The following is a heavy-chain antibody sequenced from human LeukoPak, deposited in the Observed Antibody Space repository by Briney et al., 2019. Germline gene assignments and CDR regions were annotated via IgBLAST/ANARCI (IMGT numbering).Heavy chain of an antibody. Sequence: GGSLRLSCAASGFTFSSYGMHWVRQAPGKGLEWVAVIWYDGSNKYYADSVKGRFTISRDNSKNTLYLQMNSLRAEDTAVYYCARGDHDYGDYLDYWGQGTLVTVSS. CDR1: GFTFSSYG. V-gene: IGHV3-33*01. CDR2: IWYDGSNK. D-gene: IGHD4-17*01. J-gene: IGHJ4*02. CDR3: ARGDHDYGDYLDY.